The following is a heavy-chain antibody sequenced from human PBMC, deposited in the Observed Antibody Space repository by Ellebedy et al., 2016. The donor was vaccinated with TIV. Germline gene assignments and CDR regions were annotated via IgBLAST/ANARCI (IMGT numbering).Heavy chain of an antibody. CDR2: IRSDGSTT. J-gene: IGHJ6*02. Sequence: PGGSLRLSCTVSGFSFSTYWMHWVRQAPGRGLVWVSRIRSDGSTTGYAYSVKGRFTNSRANAKNTVYLQINSLRAEDTAVYYCARGLRDNYSMDVWGQGTTVTLSS. D-gene: IGHD2-21*02. V-gene: IGHV3-74*01. CDR3: ARGLRDNYSMDV. CDR1: GFSFSTYW.